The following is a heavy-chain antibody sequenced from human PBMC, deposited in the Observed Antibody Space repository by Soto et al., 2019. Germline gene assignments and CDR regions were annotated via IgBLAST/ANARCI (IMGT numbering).Heavy chain of an antibody. D-gene: IGHD6-19*01. CDR1: GFTFSNFA. J-gene: IGHJ6*01. Sequence: PGGSLRLSCVASGFTFSNFAMTWVRQAPGKGLEWVSGISGDGDSTYYADSVMGRFIISRDNSKNTLSLLMNSLRADETAVYYCARTESSGWSTRYGMDVWRRGTTVTVSS. CDR2: ISGDGDST. CDR3: ARTESSGWSTRYGMDV. V-gene: IGHV3-23*01.